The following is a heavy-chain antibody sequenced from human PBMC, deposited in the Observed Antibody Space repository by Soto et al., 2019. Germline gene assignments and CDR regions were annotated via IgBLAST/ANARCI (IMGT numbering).Heavy chain of an antibody. CDR3: ARSLIAVAGMERFDP. J-gene: IGHJ5*02. Sequence: PGESLKISCKGSGYSFTSYWIGWVRQIPWKGLEWMGIIYPGDSDTRYSPSFQGQVTISADKSISTAYLQWSSLKASDTAMYYCARSLIAVAGMERFDPWGQGTLVTVSS. V-gene: IGHV5-51*01. D-gene: IGHD6-19*01. CDR2: IYPGDSDT. CDR1: GYSFTSYW.